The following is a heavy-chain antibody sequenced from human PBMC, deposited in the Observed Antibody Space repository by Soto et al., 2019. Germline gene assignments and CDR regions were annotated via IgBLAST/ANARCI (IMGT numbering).Heavy chain of an antibody. CDR3: ARGVAAEDYYYYGMDV. D-gene: IGHD6-13*01. V-gene: IGHV1-69*13. J-gene: IGHJ6*02. CDR1: GGTFSSYA. CDR2: IIPIFGTA. Sequence: ASVKVSCKASGGTFSSYAISWVRQAPGQGLEWMGGIIPIFGTANYAQKFQGRVTITADESTSTAYMELSSLRSEDTAVYYCARGVAAEDYYYYGMDVWGQGTTVTVSS.